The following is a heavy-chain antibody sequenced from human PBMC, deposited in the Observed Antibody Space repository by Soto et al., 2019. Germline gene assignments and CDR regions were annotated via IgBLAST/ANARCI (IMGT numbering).Heavy chain of an antibody. V-gene: IGHV3-48*02. CDR3: ARDSPRSSGWDV. CDR1: GFTLSSYS. CDR2: ISSSSSTI. J-gene: IGHJ6*02. Sequence: EVQLVESGGGLVQPGGSLRLSCEASGFTLSSYSMNWARQAPGQGLEWVSDISSSSSTIYYADSVKGRFTISRDNAKNSLYLQMNSLRDEDTAVYYCARDSPRSSGWDVWGQGTTVTVSS.